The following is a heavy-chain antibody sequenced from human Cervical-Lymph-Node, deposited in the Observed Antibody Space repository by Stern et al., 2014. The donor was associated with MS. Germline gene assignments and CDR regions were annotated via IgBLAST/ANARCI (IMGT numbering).Heavy chain of an antibody. Sequence: VQLEESGGGVVQPGRSLRLSCAASGFTFSSFGMHWVSQAPGKGLEWVAGIWYDGSNKYYAYSVQGRFTISRDNSKNTLYLQMNSLRAEDTAVYYCARDGPDSSGYYWFWDYWGQGTLVTVSS. V-gene: IGHV3-33*01. CDR2: IWYDGSNK. D-gene: IGHD3-22*01. CDR1: GFTFSSFG. J-gene: IGHJ4*02. CDR3: ARDGPDSSGYYWFWDY.